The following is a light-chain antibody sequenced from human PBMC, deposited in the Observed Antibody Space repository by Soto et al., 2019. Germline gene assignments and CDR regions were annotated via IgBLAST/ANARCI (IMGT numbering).Light chain of an antibody. CDR1: SSDVGGYNY. CDR3: RSYAGSNNQV. V-gene: IGLV2-8*01. Sequence: QSVLTQPPSASGSPGQSVTISCTGTSSDVGGYNYVSWYQQHPGKAPKLMIYEVSKRPSGVPDRFSGSKSGNTASLTVSGLQAEAEAHYYCRSYAGSNNQVLGHAPKVTVL. CDR2: EVS. J-gene: IGLJ1*01.